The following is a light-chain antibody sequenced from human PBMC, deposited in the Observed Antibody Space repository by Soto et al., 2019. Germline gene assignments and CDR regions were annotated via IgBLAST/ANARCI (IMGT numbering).Light chain of an antibody. CDR1: SSDVGGYNY. J-gene: IGLJ1*01. V-gene: IGLV2-11*01. CDR2: DVS. CDR3: CSYAGSYPFV. Sequence: QSVLTQPRSVSGSPGQSVTISCTGTSSDVGGYNYVSWHQQHPGKAPKLMIYDVSKRPSGVPDRFSGSKSGNTASLTISGLQAEDEADYYCCSYAGSYPFVFGTGTKVTVL.